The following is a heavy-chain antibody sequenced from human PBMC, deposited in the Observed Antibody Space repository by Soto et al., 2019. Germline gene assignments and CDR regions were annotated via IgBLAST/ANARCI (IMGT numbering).Heavy chain of an antibody. J-gene: IGHJ6*02. Sequence: SVKVSCKASGGTFSSYAISWVRQAPGQGLEWMGGIIPIFGTANYAQKFQGRVTITADKSTSTAYMELSSLRSEDTAVYYCASFGVVVTGYGMDVWGQGTKVTVSS. D-gene: IGHD3-22*01. CDR2: IIPIFGTA. CDR3: ASFGVVVTGYGMDV. CDR1: GGTFSSYA. V-gene: IGHV1-69*06.